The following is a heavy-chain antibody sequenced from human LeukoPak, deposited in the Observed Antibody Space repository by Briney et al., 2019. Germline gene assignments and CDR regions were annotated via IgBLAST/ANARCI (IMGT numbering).Heavy chain of an antibody. D-gene: IGHD2-8*02. CDR1: GGTFSSYA. J-gene: IGHJ6*02. CDR3: ARVLVGTLGGYYYYYGMDV. V-gene: IGHV1-69*04. Sequence: SVKVSCKASGGTFSSYAISRVRQAPGQGLEWMGRIIPILGIANYAQKFQGRVTITADKSTSTAYMELSSLRSEDTAVYYCARVLVGTLGGYYYYYGMDVWGQGTTVTVSS. CDR2: IIPILGIA.